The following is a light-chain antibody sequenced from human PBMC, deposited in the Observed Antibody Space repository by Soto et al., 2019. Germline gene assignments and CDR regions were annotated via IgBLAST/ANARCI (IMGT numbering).Light chain of an antibody. CDR3: QQYNNWPLWT. J-gene: IGKJ1*01. CDR2: GAS. V-gene: IGKV3-15*01. CDR1: QSVSSN. Sequence: EIVMTQSPATLSVSPGERATLSCRASQSVSSNLAWYQQKPGQAPRLRIYGASTRATGIPARFSGSGSGTEFTPTISGLQSEDFAVYYCQQYNNWPLWTFGQGTKVEIK.